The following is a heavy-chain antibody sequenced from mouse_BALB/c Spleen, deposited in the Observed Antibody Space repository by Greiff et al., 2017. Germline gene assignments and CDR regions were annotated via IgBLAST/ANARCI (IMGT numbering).Heavy chain of an antibody. CDR3: ARWTRYDGDGWFAY. J-gene: IGHJ3*01. CDR2: ISSGSSTI. CDR1: GFTFSSFG. D-gene: IGHD2-14*01. Sequence: EVNVVESGGGLVQPGGSRKLSCAASGFTFSSFGMHWVRQAPEKGLEWVAYISSGSSTIYYADTVKGRFTISRDNPKNTLFLQMTSLRSEDTAMYYCARWTRYDGDGWFAYWGQGTLVTVSA. V-gene: IGHV5-17*02.